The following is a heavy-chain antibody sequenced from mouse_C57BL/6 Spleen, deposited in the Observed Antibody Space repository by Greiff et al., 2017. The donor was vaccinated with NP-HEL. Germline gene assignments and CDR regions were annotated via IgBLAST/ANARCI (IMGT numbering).Heavy chain of an antibody. J-gene: IGHJ4*01. CDR1: GYAFSSSW. CDR3: ARSDGLYAMDY. V-gene: IGHV1-82*01. CDR2: IYPGDGDT. D-gene: IGHD1-1*01. Sequence: QVQLQQSGPELVKPGASVKISCKASGYAFSSSWMNWVKQRPGTGLEWIGRIYPGDGDTNYNGKFKGKATLTADKSSSTAYMQLSSLTSEDSAVYFCARSDGLYAMDYWGQGTSVTVSS.